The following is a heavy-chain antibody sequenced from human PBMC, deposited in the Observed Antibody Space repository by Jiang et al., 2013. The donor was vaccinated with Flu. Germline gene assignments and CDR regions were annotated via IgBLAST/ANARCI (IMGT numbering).Heavy chain of an antibody. CDR3: ARDGVDTAMVTSDAFDI. CDR1: GYSFTSYW. CDR2: IYPGDSDT. J-gene: IGHJ3*02. Sequence: GAEVKKPGESLKISCKGSGYSFTSYWIGWVRQMPGKGLEWMGIIYPGDSDTRYSPSFQGQVTISADKSISTAYLQWSSLKASDTAMYYCARDGVDTAMVTSDAFDIWGQGTMVTVSS. D-gene: IGHD5-18*01. V-gene: IGHV5-51*01.